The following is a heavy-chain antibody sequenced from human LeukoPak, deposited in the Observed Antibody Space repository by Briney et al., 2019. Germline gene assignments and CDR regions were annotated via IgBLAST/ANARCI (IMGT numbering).Heavy chain of an antibody. J-gene: IGHJ4*02. V-gene: IGHV3-66*01. D-gene: IGHD2/OR15-2a*01. CDR3: GREYSTGY. CDR1: WFTVGINY. CDR2: IYSDGST. Sequence: GGSLRLSCAASWFTVGINYMHWVRNARGKGLEWVSVIYSDGSTYYAASVRGKLTISRDNSKNTLLLQMNSLRVEDTAVYYCGREYSTGYWGQGTLVTVSS.